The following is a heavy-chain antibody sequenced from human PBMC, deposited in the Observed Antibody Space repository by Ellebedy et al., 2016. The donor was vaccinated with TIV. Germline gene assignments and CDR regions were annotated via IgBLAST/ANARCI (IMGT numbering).Heavy chain of an antibody. J-gene: IGHJ3*02. Sequence: SETLSLTCTVSGGSISSYYWSWIRQPPGKGLEWVGYIYHNGGTNYSPSLKSRLTISVDTSRNQFSLKLSSVTAADTAVYYCARSSADPGDYDAFDIWGQGTLVTVSS. CDR3: ARSSADPGDYDAFDI. CDR2: IYHNGGT. V-gene: IGHV4-59*08. CDR1: GGSISSYY. D-gene: IGHD2-2*01.